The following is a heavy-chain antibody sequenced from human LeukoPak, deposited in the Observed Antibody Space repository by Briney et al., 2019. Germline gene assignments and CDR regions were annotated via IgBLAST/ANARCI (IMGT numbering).Heavy chain of an antibody. D-gene: IGHD4-17*01. CDR3: ASHTVTTWWDYYYYMDV. CDR1: GYTFTGYY. CDR2: INPNSGGT. Sequence: ASVKVSCKASGYTFTGYYMHWVRQAPGQGLEWMGWINPNSGGTNYAQKFQGRVTTTRDASISTAYMELSRLRSDDTAVYYCASHTVTTWWDYYYYMDVWGKGTTVTVSS. J-gene: IGHJ6*03. V-gene: IGHV1-2*02.